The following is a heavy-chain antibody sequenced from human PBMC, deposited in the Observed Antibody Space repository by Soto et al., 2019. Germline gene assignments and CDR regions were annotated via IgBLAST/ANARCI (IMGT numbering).Heavy chain of an antibody. V-gene: IGHV1-2*02. CDR3: AREYTWKYQGWTVY. CDR1: GYRFIDYF. CDR2: INPKSGGT. J-gene: IGHJ4*02. Sequence: ASVKVSCKASGYRFIDYFMHWVRRAPGQGLEWMGWINPKSGGTKIAQKFQGRTTMTRDTSINTVFMELSRLTSDDTAVYFCAREYTWKYQGWTVYSGLGPLVTVCS. D-gene: IGHD1-7*01.